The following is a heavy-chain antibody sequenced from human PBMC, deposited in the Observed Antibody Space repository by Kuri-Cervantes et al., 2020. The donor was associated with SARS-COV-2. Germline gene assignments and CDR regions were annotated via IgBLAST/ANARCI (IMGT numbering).Heavy chain of an antibody. V-gene: IGHV4-38-2*01. CDR3: ARAGKLLSNRYNWFDP. D-gene: IGHD2-15*01. CDR1: SYSISSGYY. CDR2: IYHSGST. J-gene: IGHJ5*02. Sequence: TLSLTCAVSSYSISSGYYWGWIRQPPGKGLEWIGSIYHSGSTYYNPSLKSRVTISVDTSKNQFSLKLSSVTAADTAVYYCARAGKLLSNRYNWFDPWGQGTLVTVSS.